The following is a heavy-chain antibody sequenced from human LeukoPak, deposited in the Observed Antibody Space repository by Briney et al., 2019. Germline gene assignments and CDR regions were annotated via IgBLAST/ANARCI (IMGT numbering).Heavy chain of an antibody. Sequence: PGGSLRLSCAASGFTFSSYAMSWVRQAPGKGLEWVSAISGSGGSTYYADSVKDRFTISRDNSKNTLYLQMNSLRAEDTAVYYCAKDMGYCSSTSCRGYYYYYYGMDVWGQGTTVTVSS. CDR2: ISGSGGST. V-gene: IGHV3-23*01. D-gene: IGHD2-2*01. CDR1: GFTFSSYA. J-gene: IGHJ6*02. CDR3: AKDMGYCSSTSCRGYYYYYYGMDV.